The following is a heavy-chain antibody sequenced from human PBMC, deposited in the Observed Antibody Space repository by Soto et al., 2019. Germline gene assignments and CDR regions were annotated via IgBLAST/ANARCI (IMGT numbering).Heavy chain of an antibody. CDR2: IYHSGST. CDR1: GGSISSGGYS. CDR3: ATVPSP. Sequence: QLQLQESGSGLVKPSQTLSLTCAVSGGSISSGGYSWSWIRQPPGKGLGWIGYIYHSGSTYYNPSPXSXXTISVDRAKNQFSLQLSSVTAADTAVYYCATVPSPWGQGTLVSVSS. J-gene: IGHJ5*02. V-gene: IGHV4-30-2*01.